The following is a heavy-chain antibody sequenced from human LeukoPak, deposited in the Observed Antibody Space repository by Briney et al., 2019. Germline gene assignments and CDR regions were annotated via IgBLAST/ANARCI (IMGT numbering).Heavy chain of an antibody. V-gene: IGHV3-7*01. Sequence: GRSLRLSCAASGFTFSSYWMTWVRQAPGKGLEWVANIKRDGSETYYVDSVKGRFTISRDNAKNLLSLQMNSLRAEDTAVYYCVRHSGTYFDYWGQGTLVTVSS. CDR3: VRHSGTYFDY. CDR2: IKRDGSET. J-gene: IGHJ4*02. CDR1: GFTFSSYW. D-gene: IGHD1-26*01.